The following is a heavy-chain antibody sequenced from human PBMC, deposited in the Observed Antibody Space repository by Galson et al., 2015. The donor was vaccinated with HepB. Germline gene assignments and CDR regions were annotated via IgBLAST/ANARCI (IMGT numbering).Heavy chain of an antibody. Sequence: CAISGDSVSSNSAAWNRIRQSPSRGLEWLGRTYYRSKWYNDYAVSVKSRITINPDTSKNQFSLQLNSVTPEDTAVYYCARGEWLAADDAFDIWGQGTMVTVSS. D-gene: IGHD6-19*01. CDR3: ARGEWLAADDAFDI. CDR1: GDSVSSNSAA. V-gene: IGHV6-1*01. CDR2: TYYRSKWYN. J-gene: IGHJ3*02.